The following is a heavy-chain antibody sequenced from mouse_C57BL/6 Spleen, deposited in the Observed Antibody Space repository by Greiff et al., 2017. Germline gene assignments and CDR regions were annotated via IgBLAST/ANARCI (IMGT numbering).Heavy chain of an antibody. J-gene: IGHJ3*01. CDR2: ISSGGSYT. CDR1: GFTFSSYG. V-gene: IGHV5-6*01. CDR3: ARHGVYDYETRAPWFAY. D-gene: IGHD2-4*01. Sequence: EVQGVESGGDLVKPGGSLKLSCAASGFTFSSYGMSWVRQTPDKRLEWVATISSGGSYTYYPDSVKGRFTISRDNAKNTLYLQMSSLKSEDTAMYYCARHGVYDYETRAPWFAYWGQGTLVTVSA.